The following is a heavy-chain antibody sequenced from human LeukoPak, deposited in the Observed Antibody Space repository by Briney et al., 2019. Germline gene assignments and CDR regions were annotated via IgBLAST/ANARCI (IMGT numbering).Heavy chain of an antibody. J-gene: IGHJ4*02. Sequence: GGSLRLSCAASGFTFSSYWMSRVRQAPGKGLEWVANIKQDESEKYYVDSVKGRFSITRDNAKNSMYLQINSLRAEDTAVYHCARGNDYGDHVGIYFDYWGQGTLVTVSS. CDR1: GFTFSSYW. CDR3: ARGNDYGDHVGIYFDY. V-gene: IGHV3-7*03. D-gene: IGHD4-17*01. CDR2: IKQDESEK.